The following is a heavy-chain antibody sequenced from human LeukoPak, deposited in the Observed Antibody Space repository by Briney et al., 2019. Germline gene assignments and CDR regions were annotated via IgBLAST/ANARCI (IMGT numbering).Heavy chain of an antibody. CDR1: GFIFSSYW. CDR2: IKQDGSEK. V-gene: IGHV3-7*01. Sequence: GGSLRLSCAASGFIFSSYWMSWVRQVPGKGLEWVANIKQDGSEKYYVDSVKGRFTISRDNAKNSLYLQMNSLRAEDTAVYYCAREEPDGMDVWGQGTTVTVSS. J-gene: IGHJ6*02. CDR3: AREEPDGMDV.